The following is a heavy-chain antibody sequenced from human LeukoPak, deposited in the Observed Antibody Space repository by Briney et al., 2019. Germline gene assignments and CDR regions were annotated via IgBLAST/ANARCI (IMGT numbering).Heavy chain of an antibody. D-gene: IGHD6-13*01. V-gene: IGHV3-9*01. CDR2: ISWNSGSI. Sequence: GRSLRLSCAASGFTFNDYVMHWVRQAPGKGLEWVSGISWNSGSIGYADSVKGRFTISRDNAKNTLYLQMNSLRAEDTAVYYCARDGIAAVDFDYWGQGILVTVSS. CDR3: ARDGIAAVDFDY. CDR1: GFTFNDYV. J-gene: IGHJ4*02.